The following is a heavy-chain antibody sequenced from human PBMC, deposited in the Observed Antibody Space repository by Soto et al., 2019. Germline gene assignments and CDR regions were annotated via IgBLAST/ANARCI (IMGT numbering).Heavy chain of an antibody. V-gene: IGHV1-69*06. CDR3: SRGVAPAAIRYYYYYGMDV. J-gene: IGHJ6*02. D-gene: IGHD2-2*01. Sequence: SVKVSCKASGGTFSSYAISWVRQAPGQGLEWMGGIIPIFGTANYAQKFQGRVTITADKSTSTAYMELSSLRSEDTAVYYCSRGVAPAAIRYYYYYGMDVWGQRTTVTVSS. CDR2: IIPIFGTA. CDR1: GGTFSSYA.